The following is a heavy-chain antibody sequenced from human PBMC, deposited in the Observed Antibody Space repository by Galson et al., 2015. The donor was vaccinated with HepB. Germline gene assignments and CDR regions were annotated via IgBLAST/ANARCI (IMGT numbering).Heavy chain of an antibody. J-gene: IGHJ4*02. CDR2: IYWDDDK. CDR3: ARALTSMVGGFDS. CDR1: GFSLSSRGVG. Sequence: PALVKPTQTLTLTCTFSGFSLSSRGVGVGWIRQPPGEALDWLALIYWDDDKRYSPSLKNRLTTTKDTSKNQVVLTMTNMAPGDTATYYCARALTSMVGGFDSWGPGTLVTVSS. D-gene: IGHD5-18*01. V-gene: IGHV2-5*02.